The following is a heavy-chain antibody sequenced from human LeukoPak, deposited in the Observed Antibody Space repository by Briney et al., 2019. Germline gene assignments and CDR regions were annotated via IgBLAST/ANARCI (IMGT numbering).Heavy chain of an antibody. J-gene: IGHJ6*02. CDR2: IIPILGIA. CDR1: GGTFSSYA. CDR3: AIRVGATTDYYYGMDV. D-gene: IGHD1-26*01. V-gene: IGHV1-69*04. Sequence: ASVKVSCKASGGTFSSYAISWVRQAPGQGLEWMGRIIPILGIANYAQKFQGRVTITADKSTSTAYMELSSLRSEDTAVYYCAIRVGATTDYYYGMDVWGQGTTVTVSS.